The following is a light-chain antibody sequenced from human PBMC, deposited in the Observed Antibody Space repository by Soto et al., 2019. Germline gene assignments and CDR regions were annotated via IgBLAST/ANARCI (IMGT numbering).Light chain of an antibody. V-gene: IGLV2-23*01. J-gene: IGLJ2*01. Sequence: QSALTQPASVSGSPGQSITISCTGTSSDVGSYNLVSWYQQHPGKAPKVMIYEDSKRPSGVSNRFSGSKSGNTASLTISGLQAEDEADYYCCSYAGSYTVIFGGGTKVTVL. CDR3: CSYAGSYTVI. CDR1: SSDVGSYNL. CDR2: EDS.